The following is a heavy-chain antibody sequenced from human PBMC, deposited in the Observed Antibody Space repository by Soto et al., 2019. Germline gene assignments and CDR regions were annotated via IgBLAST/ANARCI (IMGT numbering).Heavy chain of an antibody. Sequence: AYVSVSCKASGYTFTSYGISWVRQAPGQGLECMGWISAYNGNTNYAQKLQGRVTMTTDTSTSTAYMELRSLRSDDTAVYYCARELPDIVVVPAAIEGVKVGTIGAFDIWG. V-gene: IGHV1-18*04. J-gene: IGHJ3*02. CDR2: ISAYNGNT. CDR1: GYTFTSYG. D-gene: IGHD2-2*02. CDR3: ARELPDIVVVPAAIEGVKVGTIGAFDI.